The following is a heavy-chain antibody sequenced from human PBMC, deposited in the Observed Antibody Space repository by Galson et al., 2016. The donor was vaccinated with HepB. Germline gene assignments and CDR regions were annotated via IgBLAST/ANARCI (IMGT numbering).Heavy chain of an antibody. CDR2: ISWNSRNI. Sequence: SLRLSCAASGFTFHDHAMHWVRQTPGKGLEWVSGISWNSRNIGYADSVKGRFTNSRYNAKNSVFLQMNSLRPEDTALYYCAKDGGEDWTTAKPDYWGQGTLVTVSS. CDR3: AKDGGEDWTTAKPDY. V-gene: IGHV3-9*01. CDR1: GFTFHDHA. J-gene: IGHJ4*02. D-gene: IGHD4-17*01.